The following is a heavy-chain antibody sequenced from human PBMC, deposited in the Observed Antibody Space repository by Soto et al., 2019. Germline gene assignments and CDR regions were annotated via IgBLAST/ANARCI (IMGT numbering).Heavy chain of an antibody. V-gene: IGHV2-5*02. J-gene: IGHJ6*02. D-gene: IGHD5-12*01. CDR2: LYWDDDK. CDR3: AHSSEMATIREGPSYYYYGMDV. CDR1: GFSLSTSGVG. Sequence: SGPTLVNPTQTLTLTCPFSGFSLSTSGVGVGWIRQPTGKALEWLELLYWDDDKRYSPALKSRLTITKDTSKNQVVLTMTNMDPVDTATYSRAHSSEMATIREGPSYYYYGMDVWGQGTTVTVSS.